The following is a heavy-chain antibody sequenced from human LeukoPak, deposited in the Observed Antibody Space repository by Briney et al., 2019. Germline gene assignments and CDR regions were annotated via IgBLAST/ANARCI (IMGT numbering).Heavy chain of an antibody. CDR3: ARRVLGTLWFGRSPMKYNWFDP. CDR2: INHSGST. V-gene: IGHV4-34*01. D-gene: IGHD3-10*01. CDR1: GGSFSGYY. J-gene: IGHJ5*02. Sequence: KSSETLSLTCAVYGGSFSGYYWSWIRQPPGKGLEWIGEINHSGSTNYNPSLKSRVTISVDTSKNQFSLKLSSVTAADTAVYYCARRVLGTLWFGRSPMKYNWFDPWGQGTLVTVSS.